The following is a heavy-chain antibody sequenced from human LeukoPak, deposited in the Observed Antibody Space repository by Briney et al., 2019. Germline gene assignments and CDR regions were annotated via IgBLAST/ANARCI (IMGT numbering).Heavy chain of an antibody. D-gene: IGHD6-13*01. CDR3: ARHVGLMAAAGG. J-gene: IGHJ4*02. V-gene: IGHV4-39*01. Sequence: PSETLSLTCTVSGGSISSSSYYWGWIRQPPGKGLEWIGSIYYSGSTYYNPSLKSRVTISVDTSKNQFSLKLSSVTAADTAVYYCARHVGLMAAAGGWGQGTLVTVSS. CDR1: GGSISSSSYY. CDR2: IYYSGST.